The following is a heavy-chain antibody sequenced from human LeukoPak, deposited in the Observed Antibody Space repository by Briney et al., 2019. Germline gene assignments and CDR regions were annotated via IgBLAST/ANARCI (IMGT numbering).Heavy chain of an antibody. CDR3: ARAPYYYDSSGSLDY. CDR2: ISAGGVST. CDR1: GFTFSNFA. D-gene: IGHD3-22*01. J-gene: IGHJ4*02. Sequence: GGSLRLSCAASGFTFSNFAVSWVRQAPGKGLEWVSSISAGGVSTYYADSVKGRFAVSRDNSKSTLYLQMNSLRAEDTAVYYCARAPYYYDSSGSLDYWGQGTLVTVSS. V-gene: IGHV3-23*01.